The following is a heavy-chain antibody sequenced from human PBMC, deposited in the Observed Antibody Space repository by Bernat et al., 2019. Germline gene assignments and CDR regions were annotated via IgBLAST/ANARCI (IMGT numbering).Heavy chain of an antibody. Sequence: VQLVPSGSEVNKPGVSLQISCKGSGYSFTSYWIGWVRQMPGKCLELMGIIYPGDSDTRYSPSFQGQVTISADKSISTAYLQWSSLKASDTAMYYCARLGVVPPRDYFDYWGQGTLVTVSS. CDR2: IYPGDSDT. CDR3: ARLGVVPPRDYFDY. V-gene: IGHV5-51*01. D-gene: IGHD3-3*01. CDR1: GYSFTSYW. J-gene: IGHJ4*02.